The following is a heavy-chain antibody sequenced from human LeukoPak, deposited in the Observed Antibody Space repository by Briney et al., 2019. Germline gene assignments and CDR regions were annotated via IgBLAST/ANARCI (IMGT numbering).Heavy chain of an antibody. Sequence: SETLSLTCAVYGGSFSGYYWSWIRQPPGKGLEWIGEVNHSGSTNYNPSLKSRVTISVDTSKNQFSLKLSSVTAAATAVYYCARGLVVGIWGQGTMVTVSS. D-gene: IGHD2-15*01. CDR1: GGSFSGYY. CDR3: ARGLVVGI. CDR2: VNHSGST. V-gene: IGHV4-34*01. J-gene: IGHJ3*02.